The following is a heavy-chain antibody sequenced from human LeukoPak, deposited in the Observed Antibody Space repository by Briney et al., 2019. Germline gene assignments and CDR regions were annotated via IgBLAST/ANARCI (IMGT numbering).Heavy chain of an antibody. CDR2: ISSSSSTI. J-gene: IGHJ4*02. Sequence: GGSLRLSCAASGFTFSTYGLNWVRQAPGKGLEWVSYISSSSSTIYYADSVMARFTISRDNAKNSLYLQMNSLRDEDTAIYYCARGDRSSASCIGDYWGQGTLVTVSS. CDR3: ARGDRSSASCIGDY. D-gene: IGHD2-2*01. CDR1: GFTFSTYG. V-gene: IGHV3-48*02.